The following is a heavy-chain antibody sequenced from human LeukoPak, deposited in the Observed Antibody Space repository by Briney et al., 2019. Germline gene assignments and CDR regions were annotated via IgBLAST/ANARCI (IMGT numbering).Heavy chain of an antibody. D-gene: IGHD4-17*01. J-gene: IGHJ4*02. CDR2: ISGSGADT. V-gene: IGHV3-23*01. CDR1: GFTFSTYA. Sequence: GGSLRLSCAASGFTFSTYAMSWVRQAPGKGLEWVSTISGSGADTYYADSVKGRFTFSRDNSKNMLYLQMNSLRAEDTAVYYCAKDLRFDYGDYGDYSDYWGQGALVTVSS. CDR3: AKDLRFDYGDYGDYSDY.